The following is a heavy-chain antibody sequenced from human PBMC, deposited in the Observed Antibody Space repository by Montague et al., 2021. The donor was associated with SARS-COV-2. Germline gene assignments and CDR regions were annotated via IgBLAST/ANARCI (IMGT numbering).Heavy chain of an antibody. J-gene: IGHJ4*02. CDR2: IYHDGST. CDR3: ARFTSTGSGSYYIFDY. D-gene: IGHD1-26*01. CDR1: GGSFSGYY. V-gene: IGHV4-34*01. Sequence: SETLSLTCAVHGGSFSGYYWSWIRQPPGKGLKWIGEIYHDGSTNYNPSLKSRLTISVDKSKNQFSLKLSSVTAADTAVYYCARFTSTGSGSYYIFDYWGQGTLVTVSP.